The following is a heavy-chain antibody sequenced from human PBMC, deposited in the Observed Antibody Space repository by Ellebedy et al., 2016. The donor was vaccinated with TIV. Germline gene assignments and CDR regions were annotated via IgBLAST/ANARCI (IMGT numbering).Heavy chain of an antibody. V-gene: IGHV3-7*03. CDR2: IKQDGSEK. D-gene: IGHD1-1*01. Sequence: GGSLRLSCAASGFTFSSYWMSWVRQAPGKGLEWVANIKQDGSEKYYVDSVKGRFTISRDNAKNSLYLQMNSLRAEDTAVYYCAGRAYNWNDGFFDYWGQGTLVAVSS. CDR3: AGRAYNWNDGFFDY. CDR1: GFTFSSYW. J-gene: IGHJ4*02.